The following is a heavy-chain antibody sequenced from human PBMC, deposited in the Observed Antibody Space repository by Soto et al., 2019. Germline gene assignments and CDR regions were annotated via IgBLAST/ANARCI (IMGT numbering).Heavy chain of an antibody. Sequence: QVQLAESGGGVVQPGRSLRLSCAASRFTVRGYPMHWVRQAPGKGLEWVAIISYDGTNKYYADSVKGRFTISRDDSKNTLYLQMNSLKPEDTALYYCASVMVTTIYYYKYGLDVWGQGTTVIVSS. V-gene: IGHV3-30*04. J-gene: IGHJ6*02. CDR3: ASVMVTTIYYYKYGLDV. D-gene: IGHD4-17*01. CDR2: ISYDGTNK. CDR1: RFTVRGYP.